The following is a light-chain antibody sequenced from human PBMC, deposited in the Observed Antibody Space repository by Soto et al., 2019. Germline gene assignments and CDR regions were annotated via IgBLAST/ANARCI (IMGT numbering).Light chain of an antibody. V-gene: IGLV2-11*01. CDR1: SSDIGGYNY. J-gene: IGLJ1*01. Sequence: QSALTQPRSVSGSPGQSVAISCTGTSSDIGGYNYVSWFQQHPGKAPKLMIYDVSKWPSGVPDWFSGSKSGNTASLTISGLQAEDEADYYCCSYAGTYTYVFGTGTKVTVL. CDR2: DVS. CDR3: CSYAGTYTYV.